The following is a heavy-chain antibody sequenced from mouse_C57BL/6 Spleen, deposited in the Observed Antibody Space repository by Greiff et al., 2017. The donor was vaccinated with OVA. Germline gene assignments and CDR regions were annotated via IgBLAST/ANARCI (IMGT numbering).Heavy chain of an antibody. V-gene: IGHV1-54*01. D-gene: IGHD1-1*01. Sequence: QVQLQQSGAELVRPGTSVKVSCKASGYAFTNYLIEWVKQRPGQGLEWIGVINPGSGGTNYNEKFKGKATLTADKSSSTAYMQLSSLTSEDSAVYFCARGGYYGSHYYAMDYWGQGTSVTVSS. J-gene: IGHJ4*01. CDR2: INPGSGGT. CDR1: GYAFTNYL. CDR3: ARGGYYGSHYYAMDY.